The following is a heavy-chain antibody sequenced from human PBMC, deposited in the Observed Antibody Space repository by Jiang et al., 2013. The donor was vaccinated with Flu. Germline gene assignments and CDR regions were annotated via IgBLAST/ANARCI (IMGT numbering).Heavy chain of an antibody. CDR3: ARSLEPSSMVTSGCGY. D-gene: IGHD5-18*01. V-gene: IGHV3-30*04. Sequence: PGKGLEWVAVISYDGSNKYYADSVKGRFTISRDNSKNTLYLQMNSLRAEDTAVYYCARSLEPSSMVTSGCGYWGQGTLVTVSS. CDR2: ISYDGSNK. J-gene: IGHJ4*02.